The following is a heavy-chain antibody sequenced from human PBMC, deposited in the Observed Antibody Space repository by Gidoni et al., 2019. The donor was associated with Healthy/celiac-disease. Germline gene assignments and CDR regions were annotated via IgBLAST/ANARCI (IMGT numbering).Heavy chain of an antibody. V-gene: IGHV1-2*02. J-gene: IGHJ4*02. CDR2: INPNSGGT. CDR3: ARSLYYDSSGYYWGY. Sequence: QVQLVQSGAEVKKPGASVKVSCKASGYTFTGYYMHWVRQAPGQGLEWMGWINPNSGGTNYAQKFQGRVTMTRDTSISTAYMELSRLRSDDTAVYYCARSLYYDSSGYYWGYWGQGTLVTVSS. D-gene: IGHD3-22*01. CDR1: GYTFTGYY.